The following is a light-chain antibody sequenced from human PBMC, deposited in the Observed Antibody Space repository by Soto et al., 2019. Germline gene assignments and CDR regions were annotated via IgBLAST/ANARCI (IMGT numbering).Light chain of an antibody. CDR1: SSDIGGYNI. CDR3: SSYTRSSTRV. CDR2: EVS. V-gene: IGLV2-14*01. Sequence: QSVLTQPASVSGSPGQSITISCTGTSSDIGGYNIVSWYQQHPAKAPKLMIYEVSNRPSGVSNRFSGSKSGNTASLTISGLQAEDEADYYCSSYTRSSTRVFGGGTKLTVL. J-gene: IGLJ2*01.